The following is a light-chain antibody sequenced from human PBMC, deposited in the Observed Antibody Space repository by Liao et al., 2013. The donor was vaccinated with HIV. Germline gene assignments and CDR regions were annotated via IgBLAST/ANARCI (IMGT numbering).Light chain of an antibody. CDR3: QAWDTGTGV. CDR2: YDS. V-gene: IGLV3-21*01. Sequence: SYVLTQPPSVSVAPGKTARITCGGSNIGSKTVHWYQQKPGQAPVLVIYYDSDRPSGISERFSGSNSGNTATLTISRVEAGDEADYYCQAWDTGTGVFGTGTKVTV. J-gene: IGLJ1*01. CDR1: NIGSKT.